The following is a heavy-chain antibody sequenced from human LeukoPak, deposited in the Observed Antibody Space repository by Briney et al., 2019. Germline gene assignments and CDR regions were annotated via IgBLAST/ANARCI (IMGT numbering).Heavy chain of an antibody. CDR3: AKEGGTGTRFDH. V-gene: IGHV3-23*01. CDR2: ISGSGTGT. D-gene: IGHD1-7*01. Sequence: GGSLRLSCAASGFTFSSSAMSWVRQAPGKGLYWVSAISGSGTGTYYADSVKGRFTISRDNSNNTLYLQMNSLRAEDTAVYYCAKEGGTGTRFDHWGQGTLVTVSS. CDR1: GFTFSSSA. J-gene: IGHJ4*02.